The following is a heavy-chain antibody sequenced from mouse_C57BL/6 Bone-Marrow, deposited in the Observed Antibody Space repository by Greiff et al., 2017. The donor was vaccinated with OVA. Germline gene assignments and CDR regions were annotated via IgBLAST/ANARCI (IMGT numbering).Heavy chain of an antibody. D-gene: IGHD4-1*01. J-gene: IGHJ4*01. V-gene: IGHV1-4*01. CDR2: INPSSGYT. CDR1: GYTFTSYT. CDR3: ASSGTWGAYYAMDY. Sequence: QVQLQQSGAELARPGASVKMSCKASGYTFTSYTMHWVKQRPGQGLEWIGYINPSSGYTKYNQKFKGKATLTADKSSSTAYMQLSSLTSEDSAVYYCASSGTWGAYYAMDYWGQGTSVTVSS.